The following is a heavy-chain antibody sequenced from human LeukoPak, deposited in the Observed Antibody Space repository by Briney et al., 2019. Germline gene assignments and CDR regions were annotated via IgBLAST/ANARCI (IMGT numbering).Heavy chain of an antibody. CDR2: IWYDGSND. Sequence: GRSLRLSCAASGFTFSDYGMHWVRQAPGKGLEWVAIIWYDGSNDYFADSVKGRFTISRDNSKNTLYLQMNGLRAEDTATYYCAKVVAAAPYYGMDVWGQGTTVTVSS. D-gene: IGHD2-2*01. CDR1: GFTFSDYG. CDR3: AKVVAAAPYYGMDV. J-gene: IGHJ6*02. V-gene: IGHV3-33*06.